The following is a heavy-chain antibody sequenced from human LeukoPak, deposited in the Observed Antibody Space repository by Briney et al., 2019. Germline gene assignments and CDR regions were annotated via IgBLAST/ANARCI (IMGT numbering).Heavy chain of an antibody. V-gene: IGHV3-23*01. CDR1: GFTFSSSA. Sequence: GGSLRLSCSASGFTFSSSAMTWVRQAPGKGLEWVSGISGSGGTTHYADSVKGRFTISRDNSKNTLYLQMNSLRVEDTAVYYCAKDLSFMTTVTTYFDYWGQGTLVTVSS. CDR3: AKDLSFMTTVTTYFDY. D-gene: IGHD4-17*01. J-gene: IGHJ4*02. CDR2: ISGSGGTT.